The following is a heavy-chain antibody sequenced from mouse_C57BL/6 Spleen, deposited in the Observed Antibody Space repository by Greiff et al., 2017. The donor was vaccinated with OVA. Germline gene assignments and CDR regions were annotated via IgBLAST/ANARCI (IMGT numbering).Heavy chain of an antibody. V-gene: IGHV1-82*01. CDR3: AREDYYGSSYVSAY. CDR1: GYAFSSSW. J-gene: IGHJ3*01. D-gene: IGHD1-1*01. Sequence: VQLQQSGPELVKPGASVKISCKASGYAFSSSWMNWVKQRPGKGLEWIGRIYPGDGVTNYNGKFKGKATLTADKSSSTADMQLSSLTSEDSAVYYDAREDYYGSSYVSAYWGQGTLVTVSA. CDR2: IYPGDGVT.